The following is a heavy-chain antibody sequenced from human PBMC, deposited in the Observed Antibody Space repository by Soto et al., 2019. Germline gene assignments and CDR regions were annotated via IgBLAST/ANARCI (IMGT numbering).Heavy chain of an antibody. CDR1: GFTFSSYW. Sequence: EVQLVESGGGLVQPGGSLRLSCAASGFTFSSYWMSWVRQAPGKGLEWVANIKQDGSEKYYVDSVKGRFTISRDNAKNSLYLQMNSLRAEDTAVYYCARRYDFWSGYPTDYYYYYMDVWGKGTTVTVSS. V-gene: IGHV3-7*01. CDR3: ARRYDFWSGYPTDYYYYYMDV. D-gene: IGHD3-3*01. J-gene: IGHJ6*03. CDR2: IKQDGSEK.